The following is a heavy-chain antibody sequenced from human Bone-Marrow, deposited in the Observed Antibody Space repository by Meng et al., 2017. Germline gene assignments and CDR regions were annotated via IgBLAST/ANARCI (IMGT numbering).Heavy chain of an antibody. CDR1: GGSFSSYA. V-gene: IGHV1-69*05. CDR2: FIPIFGTA. D-gene: IGHD3-22*01. J-gene: IGHJ4*02. CDR3: ARPAYYYDSNGYYY. Sequence: SVKVSCKASGGSFSSYAISWVRQAPGHGLEWMGGFIPIFGTANYAQKCQGRVTNTTDESTSTAYLELGSLRSEDTAVCYCARPAYYYDSNGYYYWGQGTMVTVSS.